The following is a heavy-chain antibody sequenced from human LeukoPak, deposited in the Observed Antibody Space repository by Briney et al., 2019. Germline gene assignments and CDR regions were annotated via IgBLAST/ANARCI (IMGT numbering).Heavy chain of an antibody. Sequence: ASVKVSCKASGYTFTSYYMHWVRQAPGQGLEWMGIINPSGGSTSYAQKFQGRVTMTRDTSTSTVYMELSSLRSEDTAVYYCARAPIYYSDSSGYALDYWGQGTLVTVSS. CDR3: ARAPIYYSDSSGYALDY. V-gene: IGHV1-46*01. J-gene: IGHJ4*02. D-gene: IGHD3-22*01. CDR1: GYTFTSYY. CDR2: INPSGGST.